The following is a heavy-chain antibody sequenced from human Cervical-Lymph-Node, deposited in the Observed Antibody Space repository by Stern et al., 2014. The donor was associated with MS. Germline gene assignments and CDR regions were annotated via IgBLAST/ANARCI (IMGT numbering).Heavy chain of an antibody. CDR2: ISAYNGNT. CDR1: GYTLLNYG. V-gene: IGHV1-18*01. D-gene: IGHD6-13*01. J-gene: IGHJ6*02. Sequence: VQLVESGAEVKKPGASVKVSCRASGYTLLNYGLSWVRQAPGQGLEWMGWISAYNGNTNYAQKFQGRVTMTTDTSATTAYMELRSLRSDDTAVYYCARPHPYSSNWYGMDVWGQGTTVTVSS. CDR3: ARPHPYSSNWYGMDV.